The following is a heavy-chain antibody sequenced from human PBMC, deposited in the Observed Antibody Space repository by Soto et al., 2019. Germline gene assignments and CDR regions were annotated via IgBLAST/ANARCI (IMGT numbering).Heavy chain of an antibody. Sequence: QVQLVQSGAEVKRPGASVKVSCKASGYTFTKYDISLVRQAPGQGLEWLGLISPNSGRPSYAQKFEGRVTMTTDTSTTTAYLELRSLRSDDTAVYYCVRQYYDFWTDYPDFDYWGQGTLVTVSS. CDR2: ISPNSGRP. CDR3: VRQYYDFWTDYPDFDY. CDR1: GYTFTKYD. J-gene: IGHJ4*02. D-gene: IGHD3-3*01. V-gene: IGHV1-18*04.